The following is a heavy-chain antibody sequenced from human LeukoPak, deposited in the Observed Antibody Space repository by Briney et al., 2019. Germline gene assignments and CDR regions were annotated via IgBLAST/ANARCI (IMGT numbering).Heavy chain of an antibody. D-gene: IGHD2-15*01. Sequence: SETLSLTYTVSGGSISNNGYFWGWIRQPPGKGLEWIGSIYYSGNTYYNPSLKSRVTISVDTSKNQFSLRLSSVTAADTAFYYCARHGNIVEVVAARGFDPWGQGTLVTVSS. J-gene: IGHJ5*02. CDR2: IYYSGNT. CDR3: ARHGNIVEVVAARGFDP. CDR1: GGSISNNGYF. V-gene: IGHV4-39*01.